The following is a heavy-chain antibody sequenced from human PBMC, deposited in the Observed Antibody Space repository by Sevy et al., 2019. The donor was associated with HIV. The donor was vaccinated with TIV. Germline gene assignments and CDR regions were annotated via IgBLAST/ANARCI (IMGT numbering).Heavy chain of an antibody. CDR1: GGSISSYY. Sequence: SETLSLTCTVSGGSISSYYWSWIRQPPGKGLEWIGNIYYSGSTNYNPSLRSRVTISVDTSKNQFSLKLSSVTAADTAVYYCARDRGYSGYDYDYWGQGILVTVSS. J-gene: IGHJ4*02. CDR2: IYYSGST. D-gene: IGHD5-12*01. V-gene: IGHV4-59*01. CDR3: ARDRGYSGYDYDY.